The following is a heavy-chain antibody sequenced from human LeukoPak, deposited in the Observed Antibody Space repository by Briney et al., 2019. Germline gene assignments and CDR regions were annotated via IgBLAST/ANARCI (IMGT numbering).Heavy chain of an antibody. CDR2: IYHSGST. V-gene: IGHV4-4*02. CDR1: GGSISSSNW. Sequence: SETLSLTCAVSGGSISSSNWWSWVRQPPGKGLEWIGSIYHSGSTYYNPSLKSRVTISVDTSKNQFSLKLSSVTAADTAVYYCAREFRYYSSSWYGPDYWGQGTLVTVSS. D-gene: IGHD6-13*01. J-gene: IGHJ4*02. CDR3: AREFRYYSSSWYGPDY.